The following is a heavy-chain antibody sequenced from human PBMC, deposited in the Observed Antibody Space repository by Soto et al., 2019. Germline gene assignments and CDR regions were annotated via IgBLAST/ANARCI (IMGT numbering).Heavy chain of an antibody. CDR3: ASLAAVGTGLFDP. V-gene: IGHV4-30-2*01. D-gene: IGHD6-13*01. CDR2: IHHGGIT. CDR1: GGSITSDGYS. Sequence: SETLSLTCAASGGSITSDGYSWSWIQQPPGEGPEWIGYIHHGGITYYNPSLKSRVTISLDRSKNEFSLKLTSVAAADTAGYYGASLAAVGTGLFDPWGQGSRVT. J-gene: IGHJ5*02.